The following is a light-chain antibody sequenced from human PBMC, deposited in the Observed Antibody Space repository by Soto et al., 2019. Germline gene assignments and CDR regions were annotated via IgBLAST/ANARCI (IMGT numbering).Light chain of an antibody. CDR2: EVR. CDR3: SSYTGTNNFGV. J-gene: IGLJ1*01. V-gene: IGLV2-8*01. Sequence: QSALTQPPSASGSPGQSVTISCTGSSSDVGGYNYVSWYQQHPGKAPKLVIYEVRKRPSEVPDRFSGSKSGNTASLTVSGLQAEDEADYYCSSYTGTNNFGVFGPGTKLTVL. CDR1: SSDVGGYNY.